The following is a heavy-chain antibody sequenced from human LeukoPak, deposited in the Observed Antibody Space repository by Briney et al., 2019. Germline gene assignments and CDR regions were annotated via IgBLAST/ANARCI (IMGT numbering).Heavy chain of an antibody. CDR1: GFTFSSYG. D-gene: IGHD3-16*01. Sequence: GGSLRLSCAASGFTFSSYGMHWVRQAPGKGLEWVAVIWYDGSNKYYADSVKGRFTISGDNSENTLYLQMNSLRAEDTAVYYCARDLRGAFDIWGQGTMVTVSS. CDR3: ARDLRGAFDI. V-gene: IGHV3-33*01. CDR2: IWYDGSNK. J-gene: IGHJ3*02.